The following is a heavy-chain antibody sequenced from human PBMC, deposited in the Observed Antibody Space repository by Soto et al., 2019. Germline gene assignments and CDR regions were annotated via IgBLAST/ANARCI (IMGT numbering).Heavy chain of an antibody. Sequence: SETVSLTCTVSGDSVSSARFYWIWIRQAPEKGLEWIGFIYFSGSTNYNPSLKSRVTMSLDTSKNQFSLKLRSVTPADTAVYFCARVNSGRNWFDPWGQGTLVTVSS. CDR1: GDSVSSARFY. J-gene: IGHJ5*02. CDR2: IYFSGST. D-gene: IGHD6-19*01. CDR3: ARVNSGRNWFDP. V-gene: IGHV4-61*01.